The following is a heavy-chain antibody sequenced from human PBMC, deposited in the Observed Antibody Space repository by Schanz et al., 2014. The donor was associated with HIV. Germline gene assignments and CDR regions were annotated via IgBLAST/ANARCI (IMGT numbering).Heavy chain of an antibody. J-gene: IGHJ6*02. D-gene: IGHD3-16*01. Sequence: EVQLVESGGGLVKPAGSLRLSCAVSGFTFSRYSVTWVRQAPGKGLEWVSSISGSSRSIYYADSVKGRFTISRDNANNSLYLLMNSLRAEDTAVYYCARVWADYGMDVWGQGTTVTVS. V-gene: IGHV3-21*01. CDR3: ARVWADYGMDV. CDR1: GFTFSRYS. CDR2: ISGSSRSI.